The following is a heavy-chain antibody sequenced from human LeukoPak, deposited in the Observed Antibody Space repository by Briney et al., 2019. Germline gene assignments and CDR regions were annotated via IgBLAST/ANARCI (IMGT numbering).Heavy chain of an antibody. V-gene: IGHV4-61*02. D-gene: IGHD3-3*01. J-gene: IGHJ4*02. CDR1: GGSISSGGYY. Sequence: PSQTLSLTCTVSGGSISSGGYYWSWIRQPAGKGLEWIGRIYTSGSTNYNPSLKSRVTISVDTSKNQFSLKLSSVTAADTAVYYCARGSYDFWSGYDYWGQGTLVTVSS. CDR3: ARGSYDFWSGYDY. CDR2: IYTSGST.